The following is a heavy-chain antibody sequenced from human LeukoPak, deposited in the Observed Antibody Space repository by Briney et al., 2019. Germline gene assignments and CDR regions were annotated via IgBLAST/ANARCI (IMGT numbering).Heavy chain of an antibody. J-gene: IGHJ4*02. CDR3: ARSSGSYLDYFDY. CDR2: INPNSGGT. Sequence: GASVKVSCKASGYTFTDYYMHWVRQAPGQGLEWMGWINPNSGGTNYAQKFQGRVTLTRDTSTSTAYIELSRLRSDDTAVYYCARSSGSYLDYFDYWGQGTLVTVSS. V-gene: IGHV1-2*02. CDR1: GYTFTDYY. D-gene: IGHD3-22*01.